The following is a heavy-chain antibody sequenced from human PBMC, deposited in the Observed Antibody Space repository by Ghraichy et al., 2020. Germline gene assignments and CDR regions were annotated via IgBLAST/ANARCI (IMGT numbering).Heavy chain of an antibody. CDR3: ARVYRLASYWFDP. CDR2: MNPNSGNT. J-gene: IGHJ5*02. V-gene: IGHV1-8*01. Sequence: ASVKVFCKASGYTFTSYDINWVRQATGQGLEWMGWMNPNSGNTGYAQKFQGRVTMTRNTSISTAYMELSSLRSEDTAVYYCARVYRLASYWFDPWGQGTLVTVSS. D-gene: IGHD2-2*01. CDR1: GYTFTSYD.